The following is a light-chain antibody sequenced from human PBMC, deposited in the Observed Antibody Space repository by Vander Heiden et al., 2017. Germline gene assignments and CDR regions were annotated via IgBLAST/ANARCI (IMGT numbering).Light chain of an antibody. V-gene: IGKV1-5*03. J-gene: IGKJ1*01. CDR2: KAS. CDR3: QQYNSFSWT. CDR1: QSISNW. Sequence: DIQMTQSLSTLSASVGDRVTITCRASQSISNWLAWYQQKPGKAPKLLISKASSLQSGVPSRFSGSGSETEFTLTISSLQPDDFATYYCQQYNSFSWTFGQGTKVEIK.